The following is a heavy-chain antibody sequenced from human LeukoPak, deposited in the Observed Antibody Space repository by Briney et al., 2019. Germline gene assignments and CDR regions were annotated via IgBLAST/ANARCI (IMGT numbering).Heavy chain of an antibody. D-gene: IGHD2-2*02. V-gene: IGHV1-69-2*01. CDR2: VDPEDGET. CDR3: ATEPKGYCSSTSCYTGEY. J-gene: IGHJ4*02. CDR1: GYTFTDYY. Sequence: ATVKISCKVSGYTFTDYYMHWVQQAPGKGLEWMGLVDPEDGETIYAEKFQGRVTITADTSTDTAYMELSSLRSEDTAVYYCATEPKGYCSSTSCYTGEYWGQGTLVTVSS.